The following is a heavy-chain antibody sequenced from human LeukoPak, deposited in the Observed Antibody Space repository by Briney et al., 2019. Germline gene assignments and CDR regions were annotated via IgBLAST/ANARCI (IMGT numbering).Heavy chain of an antibody. D-gene: IGHD3-10*01. CDR2: INPNSGGT. CDR3: AGMVRGTGGY. Sequence: GASVKVSCKASGCAFTGYFMHWVRQAPGQGLEWMGWINPNSGGTNYAQKFQGRVTMTGDTSISTAYMELSRLRSDDTAVYYCAGMVRGTGGYWGQGTLVTVSS. CDR1: GCAFTGYF. J-gene: IGHJ4*02. V-gene: IGHV1-2*02.